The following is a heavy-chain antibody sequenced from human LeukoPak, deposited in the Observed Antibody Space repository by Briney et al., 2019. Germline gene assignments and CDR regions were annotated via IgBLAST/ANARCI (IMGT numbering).Heavy chain of an antibody. CDR2: ISAYNGNT. D-gene: IGHD2-2*01. Sequence: ASVKVSCKASGYTFTSYGISWVRQAPGQGLEWMGWISAYNGNTNYAQKLQGRVTMTTDTSTSTAYMELTRLRSDDTAVYYCARDHYLVVPAAISKNKPTRSWFDPWGQGTLVTVSS. J-gene: IGHJ5*02. V-gene: IGHV1-18*01. CDR1: GYTFTSYG. CDR3: ARDHYLVVPAAISKNKPTRSWFDP.